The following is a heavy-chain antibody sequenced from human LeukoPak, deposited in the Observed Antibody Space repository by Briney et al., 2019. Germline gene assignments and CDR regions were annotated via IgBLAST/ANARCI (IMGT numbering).Heavy chain of an antibody. CDR3: AREPLWSGYSYYYYYMDV. V-gene: IGHV4-59*12. J-gene: IGHJ6*03. D-gene: IGHD3-3*01. CDR1: GGSISSYY. Sequence: PSETLSLTCTVSGGSISSYYWSWIRQPPGKGLEWIGYIYYSGSTNSNPSLKSRVTMSVDTSKNQFSLKLSSVTAADTAVYYCAREPLWSGYSYYYYYMDVWGKGTTVTVSS. CDR2: IYYSGST.